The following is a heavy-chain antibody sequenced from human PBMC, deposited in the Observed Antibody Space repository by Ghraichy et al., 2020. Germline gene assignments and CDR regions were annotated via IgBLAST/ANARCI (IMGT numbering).Heavy chain of an antibody. CDR1: GFTFSNYG. D-gene: IGHD3-9*01. V-gene: IGHV3-33*01. J-gene: IGHJ4*02. CDR3: ARESSLGFYDILRHAYYFDY. CDR2: IWYDGSNK. Sequence: GGSLRLSCAASGFTFSNYGMHWVRQAPGKGLEWVAVIWYDGSNKYYADSVKGRFTISRDNSKNTLYLQMNSLRAEDTAVYYCARESSLGFYDILRHAYYFDYWGQGTLVTVSS.